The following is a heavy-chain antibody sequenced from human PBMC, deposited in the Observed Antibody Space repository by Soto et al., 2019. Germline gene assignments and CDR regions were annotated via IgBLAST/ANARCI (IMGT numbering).Heavy chain of an antibody. Sequence: ESGGGLVKPGGSLRLSCAASGFTFSDYYMSWIRQAPGKGLEWVSYITSGSTIYYADSVKGRFTISRDNAKNSLYLQMNSLRADDTAVYYCARAPYSSGWYDYYYGMDVWGQGTTVTVSS. CDR1: GFTFSDYY. CDR2: ITSGSTI. D-gene: IGHD6-19*01. CDR3: ARAPYSSGWYDYYYGMDV. V-gene: IGHV3-11*01. J-gene: IGHJ6*02.